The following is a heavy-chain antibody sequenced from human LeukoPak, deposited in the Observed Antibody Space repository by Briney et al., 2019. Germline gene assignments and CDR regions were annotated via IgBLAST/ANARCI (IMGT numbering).Heavy chain of an antibody. V-gene: IGHV4-39*07. J-gene: IGHJ4*02. CDR3: ARATGHIWFGEFSY. CDR1: GGSISSSSYY. Sequence: TSETLSLTGTVSGGSISSSSYYWGGIRQPPGKGLGGFGSIYYSGSTYYNPSLKSRVTISVDTSKNQFSLKLSSVTAADTAVYYCARATGHIWFGEFSYWGQGTLVTVSS. CDR2: IYYSGST. D-gene: IGHD3-10*01.